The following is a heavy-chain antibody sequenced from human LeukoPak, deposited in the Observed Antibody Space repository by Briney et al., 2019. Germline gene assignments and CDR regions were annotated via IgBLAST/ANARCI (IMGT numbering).Heavy chain of an antibody. D-gene: IGHD2-21*02. J-gene: IGHJ4*02. V-gene: IGHV3-64*01. Sequence: GGSLRLSCAASGFTFSSYAMHWVRQAPGEGLEYVSAISTNGGSTYYASSVRGRFTISRDNSENTLYLQMGSLRAEDMAVYYCARGKGVYCGGDCSALDYWDQGTLVTVSS. CDR3: ARGKGVYCGGDCSALDY. CDR1: GFTFSSYA. CDR2: ISTNGGST.